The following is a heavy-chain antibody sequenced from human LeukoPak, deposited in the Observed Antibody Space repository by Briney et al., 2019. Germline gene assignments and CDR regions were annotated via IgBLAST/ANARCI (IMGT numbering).Heavy chain of an antibody. CDR2: IIPIFGTA. D-gene: IGHD1-26*01. CDR1: GGTFSSYA. CDR3: ARDPYSGSYYMAYYFDY. Sequence: SVKVSCKASGGTFSSYAISWVRQAPGQGLEWMGGIIPIFGTANYAQKFQGRVTMTRDTSISTAYMELSRLRSDDTAVYYCARDPYSGSYYMAYYFDYWGQGTLVTVSS. J-gene: IGHJ4*02. V-gene: IGHV1-69*05.